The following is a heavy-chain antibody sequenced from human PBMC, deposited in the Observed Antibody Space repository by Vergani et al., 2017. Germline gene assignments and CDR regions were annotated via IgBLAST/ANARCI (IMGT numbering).Heavy chain of an antibody. D-gene: IGHD3-16*02. J-gene: IGHJ6*02. CDR2: IDWDDDK. Sequence: QVTLRESGPALVKPTQTLTLTCTFSGFSLSTSGMCVSWIRQPPGKALEWLALIDWDDDKYYSTSLKTRLTISKDTSKNQVVLTMTNMDPVDTATYYCARISVTYYYYGMDVWGQGTTVTVSS. V-gene: IGHV2-70*01. CDR1: GFSLSTSGMC. CDR3: ARISVTYYYYGMDV.